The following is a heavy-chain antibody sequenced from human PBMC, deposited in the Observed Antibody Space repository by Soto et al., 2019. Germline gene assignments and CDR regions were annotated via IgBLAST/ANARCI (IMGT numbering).Heavy chain of an antibody. CDR3: AKGGEGYCSGTSCLYHMDA. J-gene: IGHJ6*03. Sequence: EVQLLESGGGLVQPGGSRRLSCAASGFTFSSYAMSWVRQAPGKGLEWVSTISDSGSTYYADSVKGRFTNSRDISKNTLYVQMSSLRAEDTAVYYCAKGGEGYCSGTSCLYHMDAWGKGTTVTVSS. V-gene: IGHV3-23*01. D-gene: IGHD2-15*01. CDR1: GFTFSSYA. CDR2: ISDSGST.